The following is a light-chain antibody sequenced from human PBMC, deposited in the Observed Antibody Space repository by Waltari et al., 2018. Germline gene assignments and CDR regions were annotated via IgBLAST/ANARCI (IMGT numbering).Light chain of an antibody. J-gene: IGLJ1*01. CDR3: CSYAGSRLFYV. Sequence: QSALTQPASVSGSPGQSITIFCTGTSRDVGIYHLVSWYQQHAGKAPKVMIYDVNKRPSGVSNRFSGSKSGNTASLTISGLQAEDEADYYCCSYAGSRLFYVFGTGTKVTVL. CDR2: DVN. V-gene: IGLV2-23*02. CDR1: SRDVGIYHL.